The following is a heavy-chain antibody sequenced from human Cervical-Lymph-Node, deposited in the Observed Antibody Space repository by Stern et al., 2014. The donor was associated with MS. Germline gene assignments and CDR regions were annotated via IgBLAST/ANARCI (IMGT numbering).Heavy chain of an antibody. Sequence: ESGPTLVKPTQTLTLTCTFSGFSLGTSGVGVGWIRQPPGKALEWLAVIYWDDEKAYRPSLKGRLTITKDTSKNQVVLTVTNMDPEDTGTYYCVRRGDNFGYAGHWGPGTLVTVSS. J-gene: IGHJ4*02. CDR1: GFSLGTSGVG. D-gene: IGHD5-12*01. V-gene: IGHV2-5*02. CDR3: VRRGDNFGYAGH. CDR2: IYWDDEK.